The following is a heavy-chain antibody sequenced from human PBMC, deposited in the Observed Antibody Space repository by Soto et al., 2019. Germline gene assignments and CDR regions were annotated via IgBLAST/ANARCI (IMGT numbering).Heavy chain of an antibody. CDR1: GGTFSSYA. V-gene: IGHV1-69*13. Sequence: GASVKVSCKASGGTFSSYAISWVRQAPGQGLEWMGGIIPIFGTANYAQKFQGRVTITADESTSTAYMELSSLRSEDTAVYYCAREGGSYYDSSGYSPGGMDVWGQGTTVTVSS. CDR2: IIPIFGTA. J-gene: IGHJ6*02. D-gene: IGHD3-22*01. CDR3: AREGGSYYDSSGYSPGGMDV.